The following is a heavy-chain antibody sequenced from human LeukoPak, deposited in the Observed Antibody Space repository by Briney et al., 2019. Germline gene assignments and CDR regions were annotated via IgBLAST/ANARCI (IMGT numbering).Heavy chain of an antibody. CDR3: AKRDVAVAVFDY. D-gene: IGHD6-19*01. V-gene: IGHV3-23*01. CDR1: GFTFSSYA. J-gene: IGHJ4*02. CDR2: ISGSGGST. Sequence: RSGGSLRLSCAASGFTFSSYAMSWVRQAPGKGLEWVSAISGSGGSTYYADSVKGRFTISRDNSKNTLYLQMNSLRAEDTAVYYCAKRDVAVAVFDYWGQGTLVTVSS.